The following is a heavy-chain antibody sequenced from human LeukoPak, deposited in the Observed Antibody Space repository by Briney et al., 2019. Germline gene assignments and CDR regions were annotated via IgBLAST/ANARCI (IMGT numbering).Heavy chain of an antibody. J-gene: IGHJ6*02. Sequence: GSLRLSCTASGFTFGDYAMSWVRQAPGKGLEWVGFIRSKAYGGTTEYAASVKGRFTISRDDSKSIAYLHMNSLKTEDTAVYYCTRDQADSGYDYPPYYYGMDVWGQGTTVTVSS. V-gene: IGHV3-49*04. CDR2: IRSKAYGGTT. D-gene: IGHD5-12*01. CDR1: GFTFGDYA. CDR3: TRDQADSGYDYPPYYYGMDV.